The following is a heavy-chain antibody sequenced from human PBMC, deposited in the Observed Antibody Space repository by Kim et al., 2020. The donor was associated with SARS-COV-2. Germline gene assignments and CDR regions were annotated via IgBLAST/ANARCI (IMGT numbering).Heavy chain of an antibody. V-gene: IGHV4-34*01. CDR3: ARVNNNKTTTGGQYGMDV. D-gene: IGHD1-7*01. Sequence: KSRVTISVDTSKNQFSLKLSSVTAADTAVYYCARVNNNKTTTGGQYGMDVWGQGTTVTVSS. J-gene: IGHJ6*02.